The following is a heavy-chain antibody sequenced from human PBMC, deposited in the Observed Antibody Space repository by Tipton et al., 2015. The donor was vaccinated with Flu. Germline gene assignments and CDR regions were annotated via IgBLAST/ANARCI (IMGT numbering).Heavy chain of an antibody. CDR2: IYHSGST. J-gene: IGHJ4*02. Sequence: TLSLTCTVSGYSISSGYYWGWIRQPPGKGLEWIGSIYHSGSTYYNPSLKSRVTISVDTSKNQFSLKLSSVTAADTAVYYCARGNIWGSYRSLPWDWGQGTPVTVSS. CDR1: GYSISSGYY. D-gene: IGHD3-16*02. V-gene: IGHV4-38-2*02. CDR3: ARGNIWGSYRSLPWD.